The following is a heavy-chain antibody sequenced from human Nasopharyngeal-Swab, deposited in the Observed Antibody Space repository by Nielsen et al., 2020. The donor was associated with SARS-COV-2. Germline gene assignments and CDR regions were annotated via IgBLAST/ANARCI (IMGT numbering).Heavy chain of an antibody. CDR3: ARVQADYLSKGSFDH. V-gene: IGHV3-30*04. D-gene: IGHD2/OR15-2a*01. Sequence: GESLKISCAASGFTFYSYAMHCVRQAPGKGLEWVALISYDGTDKYYADSVKGRFTISRDNSKNTLCLQMNSLRPEDTAMYYCARVQADYLSKGSFDHWGQGTLVTVSS. J-gene: IGHJ4*02. CDR2: ISYDGTDK. CDR1: GFTFYSYA.